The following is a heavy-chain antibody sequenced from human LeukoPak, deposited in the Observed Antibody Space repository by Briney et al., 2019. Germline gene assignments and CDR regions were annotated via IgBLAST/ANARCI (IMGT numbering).Heavy chain of an antibody. CDR1: GGSFSSYY. J-gene: IGHJ4*02. D-gene: IGHD3-22*01. CDR2: INHSGST. V-gene: IGHV4-34*01. Sequence: PSETLSLTCAVCGGSFSSYYWSWIRQPPGKGLEWIGEINHSGSTNYNPSLKSRVTISVDTCKNQCSLKLSSVSAADTAVYYCARILLYYYDAFDYWGQGTLVTVSS. CDR3: ARILLYYYDAFDY.